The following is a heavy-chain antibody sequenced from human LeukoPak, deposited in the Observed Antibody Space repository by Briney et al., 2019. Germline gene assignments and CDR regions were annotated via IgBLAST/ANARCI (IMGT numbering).Heavy chain of an antibody. D-gene: IGHD6-13*01. CDR2: FDPEDGET. V-gene: IGHV1-24*01. Sequence: ASVEVSCKVSGYTLTELSMHWVRQAPGKGLEWMGGFDPEDGETIYAQKFQGRVTMTEDTSTDTAYMELSSLRSEDTAVYYCATDGSERYSSSWGKSYYYYMDVWGKGTTVTVSS. CDR1: GYTLTELS. J-gene: IGHJ6*03. CDR3: ATDGSERYSSSWGKSYYYYMDV.